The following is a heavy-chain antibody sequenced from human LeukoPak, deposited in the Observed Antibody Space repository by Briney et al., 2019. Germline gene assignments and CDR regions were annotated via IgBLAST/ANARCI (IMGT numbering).Heavy chain of an antibody. V-gene: IGHV3-23*01. CDR3: AKGHVPWGYYYYMDV. Sequence: GGSLRLSCVASGFIFRDYAMSWVRQAPGKGLEWVSAISGSGGSTYYADSVKGRFTISRDNSKDTLYLQMNSLRAEDTAVYYCAKGHVPWGYYYYMDVWGKGTTVTVSS. J-gene: IGHJ6*03. CDR2: ISGSGGST. D-gene: IGHD3-10*02. CDR1: GFIFRDYA.